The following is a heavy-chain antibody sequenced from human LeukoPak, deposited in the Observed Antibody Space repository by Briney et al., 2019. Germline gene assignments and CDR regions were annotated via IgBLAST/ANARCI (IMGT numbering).Heavy chain of an antibody. J-gene: IGHJ5*01. Sequence: PGGSLRLSCAASGFTFSSYWMHWVRQAPGKGLVWVSHINSDGRSTSYEDSVKGRFTISRDNAKNTLYLQMNSLRAEDTAVYYCARGPNWGYNWFDSWGQGTLVTVSS. V-gene: IGHV3-74*01. CDR2: INSDGRST. D-gene: IGHD7-27*01. CDR3: ARGPNWGYNWFDS. CDR1: GFTFSSYW.